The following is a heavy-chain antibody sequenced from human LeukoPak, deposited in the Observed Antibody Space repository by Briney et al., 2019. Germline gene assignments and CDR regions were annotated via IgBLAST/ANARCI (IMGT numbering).Heavy chain of an antibody. CDR2: ISSSSSTI. D-gene: IGHD6-19*01. Sequence: QSGGSLRLSCAASGFTFSSYSMNWVRQAPGKGLEWVSYISSSSSTIYYADSVKGRFTISRDNAKNSLYLQMNSLRDEDTAVYYCAREGIAVAGPNDAFDIWGQGTMVTVSS. V-gene: IGHV3-48*02. CDR3: AREGIAVAGPNDAFDI. J-gene: IGHJ3*02. CDR1: GFTFSSYS.